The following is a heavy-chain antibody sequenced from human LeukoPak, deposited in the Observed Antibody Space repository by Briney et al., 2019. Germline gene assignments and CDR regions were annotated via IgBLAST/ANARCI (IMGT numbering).Heavy chain of an antibody. Sequence: GESLKISCKGSGYSFTSYWIGWVRQMPGKGLEWMGIIYPGDSDTRYSPSFQGQVTISADKSISTAYLQRSSLKASDTAMYYCARHSEYYDFWSGFRRYYYYMDVWGKGTSVTVSS. D-gene: IGHD3-3*01. CDR3: ARHSEYYDFWSGFRRYYYYMDV. V-gene: IGHV5-51*01. CDR1: GYSFTSYW. J-gene: IGHJ6*03. CDR2: IYPGDSDT.